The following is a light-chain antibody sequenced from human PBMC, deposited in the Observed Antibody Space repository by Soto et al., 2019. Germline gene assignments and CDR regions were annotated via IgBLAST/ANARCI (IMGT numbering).Light chain of an antibody. CDR2: DAS. CDR3: HQRSSWPQS. CDR1: QGVSSY. V-gene: IGKV3-11*01. J-gene: IGKJ1*01. Sequence: EIVWTQTPATLALSRGERATLSCRASQGVSSYLAWYQQKPGQAPRLLIYDASNRATGIPARFSGSGSETDFALTISSLEPEDFAVYYCHQRSSWPQSFGQGTKVDIK.